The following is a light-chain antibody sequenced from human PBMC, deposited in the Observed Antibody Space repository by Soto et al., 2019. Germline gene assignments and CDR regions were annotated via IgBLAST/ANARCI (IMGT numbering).Light chain of an antibody. CDR3: QQSYIAPRA. CDR2: AAS. CDR1: QSIDRY. J-gene: IGKJ1*01. V-gene: IGKV1-39*01. Sequence: DIQLTQSPSSLSASVGARVTITCRASQSIDRYIHWYQEKPGKVPKLLIYAASSLASGAPSRFSGSGSGTDFTLTISSLQPEDFATYYCQQSYIAPRAFGQGTKVDIK.